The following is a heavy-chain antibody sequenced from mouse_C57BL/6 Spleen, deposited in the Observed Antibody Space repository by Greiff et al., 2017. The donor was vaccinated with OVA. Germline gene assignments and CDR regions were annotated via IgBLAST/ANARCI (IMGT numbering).Heavy chain of an antibody. D-gene: IGHD2-3*01. V-gene: IGHV1-53*01. Sequence: VQLQQPGTELVKPGASVKLSCKASGYTFTSYWMHWVKQRPGQGLEWIGNINPSNGGTNYNEKFKSKATLTVDKSSSTAYMQLSSLTSEDSAVYYCARCDGYFYWYFDVWGTGTTVTVSS. J-gene: IGHJ1*03. CDR3: ARCDGYFYWYFDV. CDR2: INPSNGGT. CDR1: GYTFTSYW.